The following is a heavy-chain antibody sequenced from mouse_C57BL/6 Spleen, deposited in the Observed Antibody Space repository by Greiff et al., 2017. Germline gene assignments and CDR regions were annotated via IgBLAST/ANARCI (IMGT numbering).Heavy chain of an antibody. CDR2: IDPSASYT. CDR1: GYTFTSYW. J-gene: IGHJ2*01. CDR3: ARSGTTRGDY. V-gene: IGHV1-69*01. D-gene: IGHD1-1*01. Sequence: QVQLQQPGAELVMPGASVKLSCKASGYTFTSYWMPWVKQRPGQGLEWIGEIDPSASYTNYNQKVKGKSTLTVDKSSSTAYMQLSSLTSEDSAVYYCARSGTTRGDYWRQGNTLTVSS.